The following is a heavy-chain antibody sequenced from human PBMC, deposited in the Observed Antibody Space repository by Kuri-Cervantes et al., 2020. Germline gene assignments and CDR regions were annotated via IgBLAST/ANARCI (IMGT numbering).Heavy chain of an antibody. Sequence: ASVKVSCKVSGYTLNELSMYWVRQAPGKGLEWMGGFNPEDGETIYAQNFQGRATMTEDTSTETAYMELSSLRSDDTAVYYCARTGVVPVAARAGLDYWGQGTLVTVSS. CDR3: ARTGVVPVAARAGLDY. D-gene: IGHD2-2*01. CDR2: FNPEDGET. J-gene: IGHJ4*02. CDR1: GYTLNELS. V-gene: IGHV1-24*01.